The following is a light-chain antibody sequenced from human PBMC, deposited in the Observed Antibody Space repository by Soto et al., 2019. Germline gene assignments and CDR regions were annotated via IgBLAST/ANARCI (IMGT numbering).Light chain of an antibody. CDR3: QQYGSSPQT. J-gene: IGKJ2*01. Sequence: EIVLTQSPGTLSLSPGERATLSCRASQSLSSSYLAWYQQKPGQAPRLLIYAASSRATGIPDRVSGSGSGTDFTLTISRLEPEDFAVYYCQQYGSSPQTFGRGTKLEIK. CDR1: QSLSSSY. CDR2: AAS. V-gene: IGKV3-20*01.